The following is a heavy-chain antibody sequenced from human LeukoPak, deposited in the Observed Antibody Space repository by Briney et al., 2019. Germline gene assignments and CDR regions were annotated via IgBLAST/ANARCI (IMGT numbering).Heavy chain of an antibody. CDR3: AKAPRNSSTMLDY. D-gene: IGHD6-13*01. J-gene: IGHJ4*02. CDR1: GYTFTGYY. V-gene: IGHV1-2*06. Sequence: ASVKVSCKASGYTFTGYYMHWVRQAPGQGLEWMGRIDPNSGGTIYAQKFQGRVTMTRDTSTSTVYMDLSSLRSEDTAVYYCAKAPRNSSTMLDYWGQGTLVTVSS. CDR2: IDPNSGGT.